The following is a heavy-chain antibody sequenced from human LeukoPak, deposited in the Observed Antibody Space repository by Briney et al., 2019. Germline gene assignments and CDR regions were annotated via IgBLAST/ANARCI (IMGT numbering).Heavy chain of an antibody. CDR1: GFSFSTYW. J-gene: IGHJ4*02. V-gene: IGHV3-7*01. CDR3: SKGRSGNNYFDY. D-gene: IGHD1-1*01. CDR2: INQHGSET. Sequence: PGGSLRLSCEVSGFSFSTYWMTWVRQAPGKGLEWVANINQHGSETYYVDSVKGRFIISRDNAKNSLFLQMDSLTGEDTAVYYCSKGRSGNNYFDYWGQGTLVTVSS.